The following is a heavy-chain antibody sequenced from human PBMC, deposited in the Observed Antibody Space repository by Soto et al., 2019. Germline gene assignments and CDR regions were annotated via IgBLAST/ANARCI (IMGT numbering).Heavy chain of an antibody. D-gene: IGHD6-13*01. J-gene: IGHJ2*01. CDR3: ARDKYSSSWLNWYCDL. CDR2: ISSSSSYI. Sequence: EVQLVESGGGLVKPGGSLRLSCAASGFTFSSYSMNWVRQAPGKGLEWVSSISSSSSYIYYADSVKGRFTISRDNAKNSLDLQMNSLRAEDTAVYYCARDKYSSSWLNWYCDLWGRGTLVTVSS. V-gene: IGHV3-21*01. CDR1: GFTFSSYS.